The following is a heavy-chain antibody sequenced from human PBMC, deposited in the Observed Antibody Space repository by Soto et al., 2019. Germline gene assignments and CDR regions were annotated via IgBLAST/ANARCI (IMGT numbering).Heavy chain of an antibody. CDR2: INHSGST. CDR3: ARGKGLLLWFGELHPHNY. V-gene: IGHV4-34*01. D-gene: IGHD3-10*01. J-gene: IGHJ4*02. Sequence: QVQLQQWGAGLLKPSETLSLTCAAYGGSFSGYYWSWLRQPPGKGLEWLGEINHSGSTNYNPSLKSRVTISVDTSKNQFSLKLSSVTAADTAVYYCARGKGLLLWFGELHPHNYWGQGTLVTVSS. CDR1: GGSFSGYY.